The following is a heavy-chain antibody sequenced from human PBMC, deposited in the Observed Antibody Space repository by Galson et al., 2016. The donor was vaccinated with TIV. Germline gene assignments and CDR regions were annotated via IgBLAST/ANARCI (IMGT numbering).Heavy chain of an antibody. Sequence: TLSLTCTVSGGSISDSTYYWGWVRQPPGKNLEWVGSIFYVGNTFYSPSLKSRLTMSVDTSKNQFSLRLSSVTAADTAIYYCAGDFGMTLARGVLSWFDLWGQGTLVTGAS. CDR1: GGSISDSTYY. D-gene: IGHD3-10*01. V-gene: IGHV4-39*07. CDR3: AGDFGMTLARGVLSWFDL. J-gene: IGHJ5*02. CDR2: IFYVGNT.